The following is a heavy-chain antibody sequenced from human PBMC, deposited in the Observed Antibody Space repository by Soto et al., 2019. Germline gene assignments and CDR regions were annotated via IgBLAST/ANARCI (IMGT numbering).Heavy chain of an antibody. CDR1: GYTFTGYH. D-gene: IGHD2-2*01. CDR3: ATPRSSTSRDDCAS. Sequence: ASVKVSCNASGYTFTGYHLYWVQQAPGQGLEWMGWINPNSGGTNYAQKFQGRVTMTRDTSINTAYMELNSLRSDDTAVYYCATPRSSTSRDDCASCGRGTMVAV. V-gene: IGHV1-2*02. J-gene: IGHJ2*01. CDR2: INPNSGGT.